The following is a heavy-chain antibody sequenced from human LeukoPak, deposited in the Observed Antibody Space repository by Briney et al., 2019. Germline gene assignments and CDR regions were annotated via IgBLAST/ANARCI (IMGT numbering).Heavy chain of an antibody. CDR3: ASLVGATPDFDY. V-gene: IGHV4-39*01. D-gene: IGHD1-26*01. CDR2: IYYSGST. J-gene: IGHJ4*02. CDR1: GGSISSGDYY. Sequence: SQTLPLTCTVSGGSISSGDYYWGWIRQPPGKGLEWIGSIYYSGSTYYNPSLKSRVTISVDTSKNQFSLKLSSVTAADTAVYYCASLVGATPDFDYWGQGTLVTVSS.